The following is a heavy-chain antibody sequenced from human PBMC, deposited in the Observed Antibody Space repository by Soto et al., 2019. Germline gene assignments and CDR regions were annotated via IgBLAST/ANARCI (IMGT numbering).Heavy chain of an antibody. Sequence: QVQLVQSGAEVKKPGASVKVSCKASGYTFTSYAMHWVRQAPGQRLEWMGWINAGNGNTKYSQKFQGRVTITRDTSASTAYMELSSLRSEDTAVYYCARGAPCGYSYDYYYYGMDVWGQGTTVTVSS. CDR3: ARGAPCGYSYDYYYYGMDV. D-gene: IGHD5-18*01. CDR1: GYTFTSYA. J-gene: IGHJ6*02. V-gene: IGHV1-3*01. CDR2: INAGNGNT.